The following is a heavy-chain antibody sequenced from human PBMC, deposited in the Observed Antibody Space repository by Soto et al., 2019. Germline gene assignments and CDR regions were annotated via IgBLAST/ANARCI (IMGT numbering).Heavy chain of an antibody. V-gene: IGHV4-30-2*01. CDR2: IFPSGTT. J-gene: IGHJ4*02. Sequence: PSETLSLTCAVSGGSLTSGTYSWNWIRQPPGKGLESIGYIFPSGTTYYDPSLKSRVSISIDVSKNRFSLNLRSLTAADTAVYYCARGREFDSWGQGTLVTVS. CDR1: GGSLTSGTYS. CDR3: ARGREFDS.